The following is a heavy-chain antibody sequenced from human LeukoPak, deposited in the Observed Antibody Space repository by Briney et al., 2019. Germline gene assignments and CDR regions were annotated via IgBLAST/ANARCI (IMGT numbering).Heavy chain of an antibody. V-gene: IGHV3-23*01. CDR1: GFTFSSYA. CDR2: ISGSGGST. CDR3: AKDRQRAVVVAATRD. D-gene: IGHD2-15*01. Sequence: QSGGSLRLSCAASGFTFSSYAMSWVRQAPGKGLEWVSAISGSGGSTYYADSVKGRFTISRDNSKNTLYLQMNSLRAEDTAVYYCAKDRQRAVVVAATRDWGQGTLVTVSS. J-gene: IGHJ4*02.